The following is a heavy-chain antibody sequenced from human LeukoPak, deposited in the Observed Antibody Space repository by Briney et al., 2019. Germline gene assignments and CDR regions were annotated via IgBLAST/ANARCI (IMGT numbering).Heavy chain of an antibody. CDR1: GFTFSNYN. Sequence: GGSLRLSCAASGFTFSNYNMNWVRQAPGKGLEWVSSISSSSSYIYYADSVEGRFTISRDNAKNSLYLQMNSLRAEDTAVYYCVGIRPYYDSSGYLDYWGQGTLVTVSS. V-gene: IGHV3-21*01. CDR2: ISSSSSYI. CDR3: VGIRPYYDSSGYLDY. D-gene: IGHD3-22*01. J-gene: IGHJ4*02.